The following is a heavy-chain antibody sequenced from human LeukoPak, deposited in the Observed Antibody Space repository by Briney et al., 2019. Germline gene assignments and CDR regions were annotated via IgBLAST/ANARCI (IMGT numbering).Heavy chain of an antibody. V-gene: IGHV3-23*01. Sequence: PGGSLRLSCAAPGFTFSSYAMSWVRQAPGKGLEWVSAISGSGGSTYYADSVKGRFTISRDNSKNTLYLQMNSLRAEDSAVYYCAKDSLYSHYSPIDYWGQGTLVTVSS. CDR1: GFTFSSYA. D-gene: IGHD4-4*01. J-gene: IGHJ4*02. CDR3: AKDSLYSHYSPIDY. CDR2: ISGSGGST.